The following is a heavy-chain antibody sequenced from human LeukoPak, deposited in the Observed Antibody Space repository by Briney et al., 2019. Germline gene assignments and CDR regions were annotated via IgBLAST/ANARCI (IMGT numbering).Heavy chain of an antibody. Sequence: GGSLRLSCAASGFTFSSYAMSWVRQAPGKGLEWVSATSGSGGSTYYADSVKGRFTISRDNSKNTLYLQMNSLRAEDTAVYYCAKDPVAGSGSYYNWVGYYFDYWGQGTLVTVSS. CDR1: GFTFSSYA. V-gene: IGHV3-23*01. D-gene: IGHD3-10*01. CDR2: TSGSGGST. CDR3: AKDPVAGSGSYYNWVGYYFDY. J-gene: IGHJ4*02.